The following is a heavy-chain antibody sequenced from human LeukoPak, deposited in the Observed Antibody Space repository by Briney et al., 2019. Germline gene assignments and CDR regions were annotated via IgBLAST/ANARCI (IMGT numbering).Heavy chain of an antibody. V-gene: IGHV4-34*01. Sequence: SETLSLTCAVYGGSFSGYYWSWIRQPPGKGLEWIGEINHSGSTNYNPSLKSRVTISVDTSKNQFSLKLSSVTAADTAVYYCARDPGSGYWGQGTLVTVSS. CDR3: ARDPGSGY. J-gene: IGHJ4*02. CDR1: GGSFSGYY. CDR2: INHSGST. D-gene: IGHD3-3*01.